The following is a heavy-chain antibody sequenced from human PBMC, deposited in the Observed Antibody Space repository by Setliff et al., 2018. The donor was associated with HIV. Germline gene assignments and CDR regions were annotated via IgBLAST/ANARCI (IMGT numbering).Heavy chain of an antibody. V-gene: IGHV4-59*12. CDR1: GGSFRSYY. CDR2: IFYGGNA. Sequence: PSETLSLTCAVYGGSFRSYYWSWIRQSPGKGLEWIGYIFYGGNANYSPSLKGRVTMSLDTSRNQFPVKLTSVTAADTAVYYCARGHCSGTNCYGVDYYGMDVWGQGTTVTVSS. D-gene: IGHD2-2*01. J-gene: IGHJ6*02. CDR3: ARGHCSGTNCYGVDYYGMDV.